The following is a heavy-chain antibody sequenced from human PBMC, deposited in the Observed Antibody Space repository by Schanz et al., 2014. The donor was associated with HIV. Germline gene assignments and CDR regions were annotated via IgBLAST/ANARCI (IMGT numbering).Heavy chain of an antibody. Sequence: VQLLESGGGLVQPGGSLRLSCAASGFTFDTSAMTWVRQAPGKGLEWVAVISYDGSNKYYADSVKGRFTISRDNSKNSLYLQMKSLRAEDTAVYYCARDRYYGSGSYYSYGMDVWGQGTTVTVSS. CDR2: ISYDGSNK. CDR3: ARDRYYGSGSYYSYGMDV. CDR1: GFTFDTSA. J-gene: IGHJ6*02. D-gene: IGHD3-10*01. V-gene: IGHV3-30*03.